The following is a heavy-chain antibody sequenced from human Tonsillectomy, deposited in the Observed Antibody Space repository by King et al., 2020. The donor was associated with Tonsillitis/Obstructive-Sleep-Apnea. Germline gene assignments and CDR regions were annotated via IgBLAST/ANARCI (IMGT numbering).Heavy chain of an antibody. D-gene: IGHD5-24*01. J-gene: IGHJ4*02. V-gene: IGHV1-2*04. CDR2: INPNIGGT. CDR3: VRGLYERWLQIDH. CDR1: GYTFTGYY. Sequence: QLVQSGAEVKKPGASVKVSCKASGYTFTGYYVHWVRRAPGQGAEGMGWINPNIGGTKFAQKFQGWVTMTRDTTISTAKMGLSSLKSDDTAVDDCVRGLYERWLQIDHWGQGTLVTVSS.